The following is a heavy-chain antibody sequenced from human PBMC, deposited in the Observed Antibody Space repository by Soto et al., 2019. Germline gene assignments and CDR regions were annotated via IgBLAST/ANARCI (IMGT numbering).Heavy chain of an antibody. CDR3: AKDSSSGYVRSSDY. V-gene: IGHV3-23*01. J-gene: IGHJ4*02. Sequence: GGALRVSCAGSGFTLRSYAMSGGRQAPGKGLGGVSAISGSGGSTYYADSVKGRFTISRDNSKNTLYLQMNSLRAEDTAVYYCAKDSSSGYVRSSDYWGQGTLVTVSS. CDR1: GFTLRSYA. CDR2: ISGSGGST. D-gene: IGHD6-19*01.